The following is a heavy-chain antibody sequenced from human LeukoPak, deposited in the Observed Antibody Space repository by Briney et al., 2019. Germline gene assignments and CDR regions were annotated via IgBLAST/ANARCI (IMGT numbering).Heavy chain of an antibody. CDR2: ISSSSGTI. J-gene: IGHJ6*02. CDR1: GFTFSSYN. V-gene: IGHV3-48*01. Sequence: GGSLRLSCAASGFTFSSYNMNWVRQAPGKGLEWVSYISSSSGTIYYADSVKGRFTISRDNAKNSLYLQMNSLRAEDTAVYYCARDLQNYYGMDVWGQGTTVTVSS. CDR3: ARDLQNYYGMDV.